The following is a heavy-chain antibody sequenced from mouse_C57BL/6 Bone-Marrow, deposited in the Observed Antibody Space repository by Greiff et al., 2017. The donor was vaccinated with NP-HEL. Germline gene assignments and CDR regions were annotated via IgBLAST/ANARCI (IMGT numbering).Heavy chain of an antibody. CDR1: GFNIKDDY. J-gene: IGHJ1*03. Sequence: VQLKESGAELVRPGASVKLSCTASGFNIKDDYMHWVKQRPEQGLEWIGWIDPENGDTEYASKFQGKATITADTSSNTAYLQLSSLTSEDTAVYYCTAAYYSNYGDCNWYFDVWGTGTTVTVSS. CDR3: TAAYYSNYGDCNWYFDV. CDR2: IDPENGDT. D-gene: IGHD2-5*01. V-gene: IGHV14-4*01.